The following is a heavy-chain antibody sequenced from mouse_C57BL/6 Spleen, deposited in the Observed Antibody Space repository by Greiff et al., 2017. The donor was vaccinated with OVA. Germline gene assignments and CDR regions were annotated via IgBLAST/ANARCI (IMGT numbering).Heavy chain of an antibody. J-gene: IGHJ1*03. CDR3: VRHGGITGYFDV. CDR2: IRSKSNNYAT. V-gene: IGHV10-1*01. Sequence: EVMLVESGGGLVQPKGSLKLSCAASGFSFNTYAMNWVRQAPGKGLEWVARIRSKSNNYATYYADSVKDRFTISRDDSESMLYLQMNNLKTEDTAMYYWVRHGGITGYFDVWGTGTTVTVSS. CDR1: GFSFNTYA. D-gene: IGHD2-4*01.